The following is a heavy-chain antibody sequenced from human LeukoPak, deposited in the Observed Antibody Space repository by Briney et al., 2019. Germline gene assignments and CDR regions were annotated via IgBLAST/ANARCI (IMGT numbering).Heavy chain of an antibody. V-gene: IGHV4-34*01. CDR3: ARGKTDVLRYFDWLLRGYYFDY. J-gene: IGHJ4*02. Sequence: SETLSLTCAVYGGSFSGYYWSWIRQPPGKGLEWIGEINHSGSTNYNPSLKSRVTISVDTSKNQFSLKLSSVTAADTAVYYCARGKTDVLRYFDWLLRGYYFDYWGQGTLVTVSS. D-gene: IGHD3-9*01. CDR2: INHSGST. CDR1: GGSFSGYY.